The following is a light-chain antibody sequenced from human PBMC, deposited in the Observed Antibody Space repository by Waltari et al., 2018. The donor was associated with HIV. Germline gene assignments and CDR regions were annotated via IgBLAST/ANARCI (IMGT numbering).Light chain of an antibody. Sequence: SYEVTQPPSVSVSPGQTASITCSGHTLGNKYNAWYQQKPGQSPVLVIYEDNKRRSGTPERFSGSNSGDTATLTISGTQAMDEADYYCQVWDSSTVVFGGGTRLTVL. J-gene: IGLJ2*01. CDR1: TLGNKY. CDR3: QVWDSSTVV. CDR2: EDN. V-gene: IGLV3-1*01.